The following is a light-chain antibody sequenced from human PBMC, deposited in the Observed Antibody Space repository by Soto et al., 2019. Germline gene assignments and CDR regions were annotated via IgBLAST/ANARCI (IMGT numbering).Light chain of an antibody. CDR1: QSVSSNY. V-gene: IGKV3-20*01. CDR2: GAS. CDR3: QQFGSSPPWT. Sequence: EIVLTQSPGTLSLSPGERATLSCRASQSVSSNYLVWYQQKPGQPPRLLIYGASSRATGIPDRFSGSGSGTDCTLTISRLEPEDFALYYCQQFGSSPPWTFGQGTKVEIK. J-gene: IGKJ1*01.